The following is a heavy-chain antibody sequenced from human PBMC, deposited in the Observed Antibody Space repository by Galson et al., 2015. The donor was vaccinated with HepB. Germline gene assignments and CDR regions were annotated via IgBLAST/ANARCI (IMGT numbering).Heavy chain of an antibody. Sequence: SVKVSCKASGYTFTGYYMHWVRQAPGQGLEWMGWINPNSGGTNYAQKFQGRVTMTRDTSISTAYMELSRLRSDDTAVYYCAWSPFYCSSTSCGYWGQGTLVTVSS. CDR3: AWSPFYCSSTSCGY. V-gene: IGHV1-2*02. D-gene: IGHD2-2*01. CDR2: INPNSGGT. CDR1: GYTFTGYY. J-gene: IGHJ4*02.